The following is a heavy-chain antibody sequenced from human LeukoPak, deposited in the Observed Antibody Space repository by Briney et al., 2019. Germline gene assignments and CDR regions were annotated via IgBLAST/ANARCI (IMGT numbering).Heavy chain of an antibody. D-gene: IGHD2-15*01. CDR3: ARGRRANRLVGKLYYFDY. CDR1: GYTFTSYG. V-gene: IGHV1-69*13. J-gene: IGHJ4*02. Sequence: SVKVSCKASGYTFTSYGISWVRQAPGQGLEWMGGIIPIFGTANYAQKFQGRVTITADESTSTAYMELSSLRSEDTAVYYCARGRRANRLVGKLYYFDYWGQGTLVTVSS. CDR2: IIPIFGTA.